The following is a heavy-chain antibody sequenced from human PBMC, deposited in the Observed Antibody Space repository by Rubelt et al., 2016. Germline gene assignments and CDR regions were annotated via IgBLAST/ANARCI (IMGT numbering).Heavy chain of an antibody. V-gene: IGHV4-39*01. CDR3: TTISLTGTSARGYFGP. J-gene: IGHJ5*02. D-gene: IGHD1/OR15-1a*01. Sequence: QLQLQESGPGLVRPSETLSLTCTVSGGSIESTAYSWGWIRQPPGKGLEWIGGVYDSGGSFYNPSLKSRVSISVDTSTNQFSRGLRSLTAADTAVYFCTTISLTGTSARGYFGPWGQGTLVTVSS. CDR2: VYDSGGS. CDR1: GGSIESTAYS.